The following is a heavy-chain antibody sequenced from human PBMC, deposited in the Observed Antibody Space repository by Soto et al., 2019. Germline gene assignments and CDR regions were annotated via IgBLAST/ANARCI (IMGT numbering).Heavy chain of an antibody. CDR1: GFTFSSYT. V-gene: IGHV3-30-3*01. CDR2: ISYDGSNK. CDR3: ARGGNPFDY. Sequence: QVQLVESGGGVVQPGRSLRLSCAPSGFTFSSYTTHWVRQAPGKGLEWVAVISYDGSNKYYADSVKGRFTISRDNSNNTLYLQMNSLRAEDTALYYCARGGNPFDYWGQGTLVTVSS. J-gene: IGHJ4*02.